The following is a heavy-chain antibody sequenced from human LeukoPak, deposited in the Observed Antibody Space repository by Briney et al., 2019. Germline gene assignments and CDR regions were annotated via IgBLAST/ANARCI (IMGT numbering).Heavy chain of an antibody. CDR2: IYYSGST. D-gene: IGHD2-15*01. CDR3: ARHELGYCSGGSCYSGHIDY. J-gene: IGHJ4*02. CDR1: GGSISSYY. V-gene: IGHV4-59*08. Sequence: PSETLSLTCTVSGGSISSYYWSWIRQPPGKGLEWIGYIYYSGSTNYNPSLKSRVTISVDTSKNQFSLKLSSVTAADTAVYYCARHELGYCSGGSCYSGHIDYWGQGTLVTVSS.